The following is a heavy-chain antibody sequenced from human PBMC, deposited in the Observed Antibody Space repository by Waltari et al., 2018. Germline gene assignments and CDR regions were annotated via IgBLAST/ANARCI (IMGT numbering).Heavy chain of an antibody. Sequence: EVQLLDSGGGLVQPGGSLRLSCAASGFTFSSYVMSRVRQAPGKGLEWVSTIGASGDIYYADSVKGRFTISRDNSKNTLYLQMNSLRADDTAIYFCAKDLDGALAGDYWGQGTLVTVSS. J-gene: IGHJ4*02. CDR2: IGASGDI. CDR3: AKDLDGALAGDY. D-gene: IGHD6-19*01. CDR1: GFTFSSYV. V-gene: IGHV3-23*01.